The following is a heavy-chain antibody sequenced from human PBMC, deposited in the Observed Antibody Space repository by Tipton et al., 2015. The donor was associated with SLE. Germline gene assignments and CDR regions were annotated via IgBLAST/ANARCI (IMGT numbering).Heavy chain of an antibody. D-gene: IGHD1-26*01. CDR2: ISSSSSYI. V-gene: IGHV3-21*04. Sequence: SLRLSCAASGFTFSSYSMNWVRQAPGKGLEWVSSISSSSSYIYYADSVKGRFTISRDNAKNSLYLQMNSLRAEDTAVYYCAIWQWELSGGGYFDYWGQGTLVTVPS. CDR3: AIWQWELSGGGYFDY. J-gene: IGHJ4*02. CDR1: GFTFSSYS.